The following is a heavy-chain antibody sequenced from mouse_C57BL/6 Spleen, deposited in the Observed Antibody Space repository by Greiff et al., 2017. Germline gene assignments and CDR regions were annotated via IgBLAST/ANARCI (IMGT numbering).Heavy chain of an antibody. CDR1: GFTFSSYA. CDR2: ISDGGSYT. J-gene: IGHJ1*03. Sequence: VKLQESGGGLVKPGGSLKLSCAASGFTFSSYAMSWVRQTPEKRLEWVATISDGGSYTYYPDNVKGRFTISRDNAKNNLYLQMSHLKSEDTAMYYCARDVVLRYFDVWGTGTTVTVSS. V-gene: IGHV5-4*01. CDR3: ARDVVLRYFDV. D-gene: IGHD1-1*01.